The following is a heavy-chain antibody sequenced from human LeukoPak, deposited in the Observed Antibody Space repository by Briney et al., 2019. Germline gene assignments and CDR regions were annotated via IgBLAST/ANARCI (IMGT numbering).Heavy chain of an antibody. J-gene: IGHJ4*02. CDR1: GASITSHPW. CDR3: ARGGNWDFDY. D-gene: IGHD7-27*01. CDR2: IYNSGTG. V-gene: IGHV4-4*02. Sequence: SETLSLTCAVSGASITSHPWNWVRQPPGKGLEWIGEIYNSGTGTYKPSLRSRVTMFFDESKNYFSLKLNSVTAADTAVYYCARGGNWDFDYWGQGVLVIVSS.